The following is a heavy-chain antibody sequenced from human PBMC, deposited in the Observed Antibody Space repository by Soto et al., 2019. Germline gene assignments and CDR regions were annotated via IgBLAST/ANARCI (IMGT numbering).Heavy chain of an antibody. V-gene: IGHV1-8*01. CDR3: ASDMSTT. CDR1: GHTFTTHD. CDR2: MNPNSGHT. J-gene: IGHJ5*02. Sequence: QVQLVQSGAEVKKPGASEKVSCKASGHTFTTHDNNWTPQATGQGLEWMGGMNPNSGHTNYAQKFQGRVTMTRDTSISTAYMELTSLRSEDTAIYYCASDMSTTWGQGTLVTVSS. D-gene: IGHD2-2*01.